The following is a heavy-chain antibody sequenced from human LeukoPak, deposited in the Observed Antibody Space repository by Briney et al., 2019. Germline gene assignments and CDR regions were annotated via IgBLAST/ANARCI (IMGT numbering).Heavy chain of an antibody. V-gene: IGHV1-2*02. CDR1: GYTFTGYY. CDR2: INPNSGGT. CDR3: ASYYDSSGYYSFAYYYYYMDV. D-gene: IGHD3-22*01. Sequence: VASVKVSCKASGYTFTGYYMHWVRQAPGQGLEWMGWINPNSGGTNYAQKFQGRVTMTRDTSISTAYMELTRLRSDDTAVYYCASYYDSSGYYSFAYYYYYMDVWGKGTTVTVSS. J-gene: IGHJ6*03.